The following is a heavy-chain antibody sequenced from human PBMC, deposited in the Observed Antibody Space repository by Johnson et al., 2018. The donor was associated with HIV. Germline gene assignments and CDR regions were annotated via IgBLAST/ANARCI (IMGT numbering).Heavy chain of an antibody. J-gene: IGHJ3*02. CDR1: GFTFKDYA. CDR2: ISWNSGSI. Sequence: LVESGGGLVQPGRSLRLSCAASGFTFKDYAMHWVRQTPEKGLEWVSGISWNSGSIGYADSVKGRFTISRDNAKNSLYLQMNSLRAEDTAVYFCARAINDAFDIWGQGTMVTVSP. V-gene: IGHV3-9*01. CDR3: ARAINDAFDI.